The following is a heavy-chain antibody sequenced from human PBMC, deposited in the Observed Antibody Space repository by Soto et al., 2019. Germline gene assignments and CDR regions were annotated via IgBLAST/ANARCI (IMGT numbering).Heavy chain of an antibody. V-gene: IGHV4-31*03. Sequence: SETLSLTCTVSGGSISSGGYYWSRMRQHPGKGLEWIGYIYYSGSTYYNPSLKSRVTISVDTSKSQFSLKLSSVTAADTAVYYCARSGSSSPHYYYYYGMDVWGQGTTVTVSS. CDR3: ARSGSSSPHYYYYYGMDV. J-gene: IGHJ6*02. D-gene: IGHD6-6*01. CDR1: GGSISSGGYY. CDR2: IYYSGST.